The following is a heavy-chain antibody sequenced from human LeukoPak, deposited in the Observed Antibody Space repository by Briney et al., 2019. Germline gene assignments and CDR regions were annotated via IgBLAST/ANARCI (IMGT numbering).Heavy chain of an antibody. D-gene: IGHD3-10*01. V-gene: IGHV3-30*03. CDR3: ARVVMVFYYYYGMDV. J-gene: IGHJ6*02. CDR2: ISYDGSNK. Sequence: PGGSLRLSCAASGFTFSSYGMHWVRQAPGKGLEWVAVISYDGSNKYYADSVKGRFTISRDNSKNTLYLQMNSLRAEDTAVYYCARVVMVFYYYYGMDVWGQGTTVTVS. CDR1: GFTFSSYG.